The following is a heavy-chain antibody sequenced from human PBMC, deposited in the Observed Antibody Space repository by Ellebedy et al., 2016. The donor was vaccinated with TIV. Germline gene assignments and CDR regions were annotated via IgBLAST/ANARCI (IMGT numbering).Heavy chain of an antibody. CDR3: ARSGYEYSSGWYLDY. Sequence: MPSETLSLTCTVSGGSISSYYWSWIRQPPGKGLEWIGYIYYSGSTNYNPSLKSRVTISVDTSKNQFSLKLSSVTAADTAVYYCARSGYEYSSGWYLDYWGQGTLVTVSS. D-gene: IGHD6-19*01. J-gene: IGHJ4*02. CDR1: GGSISSYY. CDR2: IYYSGST. V-gene: IGHV4-59*01.